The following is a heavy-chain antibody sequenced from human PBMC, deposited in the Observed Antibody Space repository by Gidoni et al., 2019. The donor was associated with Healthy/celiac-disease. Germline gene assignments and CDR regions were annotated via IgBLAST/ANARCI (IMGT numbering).Heavy chain of an antibody. D-gene: IGHD1-26*01. CDR3: TTDLREGDDPHGMRHGTFDY. CDR2: IKSKTDGGTT. Sequence: EVQLVESGGGLVKPGGSLRLSCAASGFTFSNAWMSWVRQAPGKGLEWVGRIKSKTDGGTTDYAAPVKGRFTISRDDSKNTLYLQMNSLKTEDTAVYYCTTDLREGDDPHGMRHGTFDYWGQGTLVTVSS. V-gene: IGHV3-15*01. CDR1: GFTFSNAW. J-gene: IGHJ4*02.